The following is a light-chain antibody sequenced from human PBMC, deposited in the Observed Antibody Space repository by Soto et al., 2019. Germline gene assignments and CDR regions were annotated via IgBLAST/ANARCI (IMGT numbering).Light chain of an antibody. J-gene: IGKJ1*01. V-gene: IGKV3-15*01. Sequence: EILMTQSPATLSVSPGERSTLSCSASQSVDSNLAWYQQKPGQAPRLLIYGASTRATGISARFSGSGSGTEFTLTISSLQSEDFGVYYCQQYNNWWTFGQGTKVDIK. CDR2: GAS. CDR1: QSVDSN. CDR3: QQYNNWWT.